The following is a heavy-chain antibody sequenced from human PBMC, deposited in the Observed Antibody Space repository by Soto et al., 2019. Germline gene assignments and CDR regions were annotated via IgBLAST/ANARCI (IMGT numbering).Heavy chain of an antibody. CDR2: IFYSGST. J-gene: IGHJ5*02. CDR1: GGSISSYY. Sequence: SETLSLTCTVSGGSISSYYWSWIRQPPGKGLEWIGHIFYSGSTNYNPALKSRVTISVDTSKSQFSLKLSSVTAADTVVYYCAKDSGYNYGYFRWFDPWGQGTLVTVSS. V-gene: IGHV4-59*01. D-gene: IGHD5-18*01. CDR3: AKDSGYNYGYFRWFDP.